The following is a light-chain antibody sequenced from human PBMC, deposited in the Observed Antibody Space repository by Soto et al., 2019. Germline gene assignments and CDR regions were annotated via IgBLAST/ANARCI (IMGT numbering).Light chain of an antibody. V-gene: IGLV2-14*01. CDR2: DVS. Sequence: QSALTQPASVSGSPGQSITISCTGTSSDVGGYNYVSWYQQHPGKAPKLMIYDVSNRPSGVSNRFSGSKSGNTASLTISGLPAEDEADYYCSSYTSSSTSWVLGGGTKLTVL. CDR1: SSDVGGYNY. J-gene: IGLJ3*02. CDR3: SSYTSSSTSWV.